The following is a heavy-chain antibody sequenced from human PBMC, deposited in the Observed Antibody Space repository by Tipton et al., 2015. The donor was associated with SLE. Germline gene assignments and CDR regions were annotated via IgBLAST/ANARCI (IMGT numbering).Heavy chain of an antibody. CDR3: SSSGYFYDNYMDV. V-gene: IGHV4-39*07. Sequence: TLSLTCTVSGGSISSSSSYWGWIRQPPGKGLEGIGNFYYSGNTHYNQSLTSRVTISVASSKNQFSLKLSSVTAADTAVYYCSSSGYFYDNYMDVWGKGTTVTVSS. J-gene: IGHJ6*03. CDR1: GGSISSSSSY. CDR2: FYYSGNT. D-gene: IGHD3-22*01.